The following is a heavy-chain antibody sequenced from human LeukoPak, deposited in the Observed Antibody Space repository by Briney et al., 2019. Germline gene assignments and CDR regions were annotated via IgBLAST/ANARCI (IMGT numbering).Heavy chain of an antibody. CDR2: IKSETDGGTI. Sequence: GGSLRLSCVVSGFTVDSAFVTWVRQPPGKGLEYVGRIKSETDGGTIDYGAPVKGRFTISRNASKNTLFLKMNTLKPEDTAVYYGTARPYIPAGDSWGKETLV. CDR1: GFTVDSAF. J-gene: IGHJ4*02. CDR3: TARPYIPAGDS. D-gene: IGHD2-21*01. V-gene: IGHV3-15*01.